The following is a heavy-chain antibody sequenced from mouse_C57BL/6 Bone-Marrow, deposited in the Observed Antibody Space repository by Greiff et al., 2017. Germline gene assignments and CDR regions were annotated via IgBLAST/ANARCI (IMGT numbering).Heavy chain of an antibody. J-gene: IGHJ4*01. Sequence: EVQLQQSGPELVKPGASVKISCKASGYSFTGYYMHWVKQSHGNILDWIGYTYPYNGVSSYNQKFKGKATLTVDKSSSKGYLELRSLTSEASAVYYCARGVYYGNYGAMDYWGQGTSVTVSS. CDR2: TYPYNGVS. CDR1: GYSFTGYY. CDR3: ARGVYYGNYGAMDY. V-gene: IGHV1-31*01. D-gene: IGHD2-1*01.